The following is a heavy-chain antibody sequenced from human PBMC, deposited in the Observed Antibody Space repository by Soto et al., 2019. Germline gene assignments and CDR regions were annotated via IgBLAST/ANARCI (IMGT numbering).Heavy chain of an antibody. V-gene: IGHV1-2*04. CDR2: INPNGGGT. CDR1: RSTFTDYH. CDR3: RRDSRIAAAGRCLDV. Sequence: APVKVSCKASRSTFTDYHRNWVRQPPGQGLEGMGWINPNGGGTNYAQKFQAWATITRTPPISTASRKLTRRGPDDPPVYSCRRDSRIAAAGRCLDVRGQGTTVTGSS. D-gene: IGHD6-13*01. J-gene: IGHJ6*02.